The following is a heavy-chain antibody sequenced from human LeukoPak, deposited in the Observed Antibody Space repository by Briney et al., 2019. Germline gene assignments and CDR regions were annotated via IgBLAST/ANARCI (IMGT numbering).Heavy chain of an antibody. J-gene: IGHJ4*02. D-gene: IGHD1-1*01. CDR1: GDRVSRNSAA. CDR3: TREGGFNWVNFDY. CDR2: TYYRSKWYN. V-gene: IGHV6-1*01. Sequence: PSQTLSLTCAISGDRVSRNSAAWNWIRQSPSSGLEWLRRTYYRSKWYNDYAVSVKIRITITPDTTNNQFSLQLNYVTPEDTVVYYCTREGGFNWVNFDYWGQGTLVTVSS.